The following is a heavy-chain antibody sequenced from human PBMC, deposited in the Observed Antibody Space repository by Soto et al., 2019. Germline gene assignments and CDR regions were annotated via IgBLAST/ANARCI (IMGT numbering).Heavy chain of an antibody. V-gene: IGHV1-18*01. CDR2: ISAYNGNT. CDR3: ASLYDFWGGPDDAFDI. D-gene: IGHD3-3*01. J-gene: IGHJ3*02. CDR1: GYTFTSYG. Sequence: QVQLVQSGAEVKKPGASVKVSCKASGYTFTSYGISWVRQAPGQGLEWMGWISAYNGNTNYAQKLQGRVTMPTDTSTGTAYMELRSLRSDDTAVYYCASLYDFWGGPDDAFDIWAKGQWSPSLQ.